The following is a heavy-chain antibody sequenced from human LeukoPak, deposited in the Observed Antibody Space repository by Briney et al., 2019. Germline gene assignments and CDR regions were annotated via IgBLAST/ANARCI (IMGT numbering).Heavy chain of an antibody. CDR1: GFTFSSYG. V-gene: IGHV3-30*02. Sequence: PGGSLRLSCAASGFTFSSYGVPWVRQAPGKGLEWVAFIRYDGSNKYYADSVKGRFTISRDNSTNTLYLQMNSLRAEDTAVYYCAKERHTQYYFDYWGQGTLVTVSS. J-gene: IGHJ4*02. CDR3: AKERHTQYYFDY. CDR2: IRYDGSNK.